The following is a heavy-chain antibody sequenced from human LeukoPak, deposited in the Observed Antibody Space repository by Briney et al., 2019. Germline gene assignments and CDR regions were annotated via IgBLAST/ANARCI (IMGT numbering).Heavy chain of an antibody. D-gene: IGHD3-3*01. CDR3: ARRVKRITIFGVVISYYFDY. Sequence: SETLSLTCAVYGGSFSGYYWSWIRQPPGKGLEWIGEINHSGSTNYNPSLKSRVTISVDTSKNQLSLKLSSVTAADTAVYYCARRVKRITIFGVVISYYFDYWGQGTLVTVSS. V-gene: IGHV4-34*01. CDR1: GGSFSGYY. CDR2: INHSGST. J-gene: IGHJ4*02.